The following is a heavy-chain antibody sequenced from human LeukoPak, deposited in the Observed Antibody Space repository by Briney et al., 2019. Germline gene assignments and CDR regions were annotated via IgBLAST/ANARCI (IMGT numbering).Heavy chain of an antibody. CDR2: IYYSGST. CDR3: ARVTTTYYYYYGMDV. V-gene: IGHV4-59*01. Sequence: SETLSLTCTVSGGSISSYYWSWLRQPPGKGLEWLGYIYYSGSTNYNPSLKSRVTISVDTSKNQFSLKLSSVTAADTAVYYCARVTTTYYYYYGMDVWGQGTTVTVSS. D-gene: IGHD4-11*01. CDR1: GGSISSYY. J-gene: IGHJ6*02.